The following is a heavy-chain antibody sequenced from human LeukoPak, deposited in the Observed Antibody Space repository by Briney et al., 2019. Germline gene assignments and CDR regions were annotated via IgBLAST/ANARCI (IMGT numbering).Heavy chain of an antibody. CDR3: AKDRLVYGPGNSYFDY. Sequence: PGGFLRLSCAASGFKFSSYGMYWVRQAPGKGLDWVAVISYDGSNKYCADSVKGRFTISRDNSKNTLYLQMNSLRAEDTAVYYCAKDRLVYGPGNSYFDYWGQGTLVTVSS. CDR1: GFKFSSYG. CDR2: ISYDGSNK. D-gene: IGHD3-10*01. J-gene: IGHJ4*02. V-gene: IGHV3-30*18.